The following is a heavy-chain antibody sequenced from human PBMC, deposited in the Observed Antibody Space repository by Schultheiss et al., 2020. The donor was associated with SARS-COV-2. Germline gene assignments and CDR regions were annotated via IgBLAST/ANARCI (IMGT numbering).Heavy chain of an antibody. CDR3: ARRGICTNGVCYTGRAPYGMDV. D-gene: IGHD2-8*01. CDR2: INHSGST. V-gene: IGHV4-34*01. CDR1: GGSFSGYY. Sequence: SETLSLTCAVYGGSFSGYYWSWIRQPPGKGLEWIGEINHSGSTNYNPSLKSRVTISVDTSKNQFSLKLSSVTAADTAVYYCARRGICTNGVCYTGRAPYGMDVWVQGATVTVSS. J-gene: IGHJ6*02.